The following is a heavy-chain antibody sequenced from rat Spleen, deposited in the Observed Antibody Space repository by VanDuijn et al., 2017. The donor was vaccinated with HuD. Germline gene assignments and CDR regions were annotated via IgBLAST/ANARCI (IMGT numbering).Heavy chain of an antibody. CDR3: AREGGGLS. V-gene: IGHV5-29*01. J-gene: IGHJ2*01. D-gene: IGHD1-11*01. CDR2: ISSAGGRN. CDR1: GFTFRAYG. Sequence: EVQLFLSGGGLVQPGRSLPLSCAASGFTFRAYGMAWVRPAPTKGLEWVATISSAGGRNFSRASVPGRFTISRDNAKSTLYLQMDSLRSEDTATYYCAREGGGLSWGQGVMVTVSS.